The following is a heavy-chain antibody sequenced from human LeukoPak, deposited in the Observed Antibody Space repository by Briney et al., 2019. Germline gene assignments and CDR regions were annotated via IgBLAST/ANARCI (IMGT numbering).Heavy chain of an antibody. V-gene: IGHV3-7*01. J-gene: IGHJ4*02. Sequence: SGGSLRLSCAASGFTFSSYGMHWVRQAPGKGLEWVAHINQDGSEEHYMDSVKARFIISRDNAKNSLSLQMDSLRAEDTAVYYCERDGGVSGYDLLDYWGQGTLVTVSS. CDR2: INQDGSEE. CDR1: GFTFSSYG. D-gene: IGHD5-12*01. CDR3: ERDGGVSGYDLLDY.